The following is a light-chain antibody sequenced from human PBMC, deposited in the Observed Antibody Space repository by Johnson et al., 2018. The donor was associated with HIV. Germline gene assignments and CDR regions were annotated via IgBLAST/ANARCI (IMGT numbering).Light chain of an antibody. J-gene: IGLJ1*01. CDR1: SSNIGINY. Sequence: QSVLTQPPSVSAAPGQKVTISCSGSSSNIGINYVSWFQQLPGTAPKLLIYDNDKRPSGIPDRFSGSKSGTSATLGITGLQPGDEADYYCETWDSRLSGYYVFGSGTRLTVL. CDR2: DND. V-gene: IGLV1-51*01. CDR3: ETWDSRLSGYYV.